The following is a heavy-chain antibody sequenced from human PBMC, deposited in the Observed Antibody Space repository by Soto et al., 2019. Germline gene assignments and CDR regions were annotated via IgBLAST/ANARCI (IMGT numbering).Heavy chain of an antibody. Sequence: SETLSLTCTVSGGSISSYYWSWIRQPPGKGLEWIGYNYYSGSTNYNPSLKSRVTISVDTSKNQFSLKLSSVTAADTAVYYCARSPFGVVTSSLYFDYWGQGTLVTVSS. CDR2: NYYSGST. J-gene: IGHJ4*02. CDR1: GGSISSYY. V-gene: IGHV4-59*08. CDR3: ARSPFGVVTSSLYFDY. D-gene: IGHD3-3*01.